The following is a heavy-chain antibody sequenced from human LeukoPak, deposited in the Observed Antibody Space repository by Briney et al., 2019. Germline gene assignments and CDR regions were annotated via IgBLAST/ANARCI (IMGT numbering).Heavy chain of an antibody. Sequence: PGGSLRLSCAASAFTFSRYGMNWVRQAPGKGLEWVSSISSTSSYIYYADSLKGRFTISRDNAKNSLYLQMTSLRAEDTAVYYCARDAGVSDEPFYFHSWGQGTLVTVSS. D-gene: IGHD3-10*01. CDR1: AFTFSRYG. V-gene: IGHV3-21*01. CDR2: ISSTSSYI. J-gene: IGHJ4*02. CDR3: ARDAGVSDEPFYFHS.